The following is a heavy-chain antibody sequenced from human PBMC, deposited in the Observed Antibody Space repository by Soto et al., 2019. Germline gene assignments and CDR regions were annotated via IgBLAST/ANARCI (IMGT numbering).Heavy chain of an antibody. D-gene: IGHD3-10*01. V-gene: IGHV3-30-3*01. CDR1: GFTFSSYA. CDR2: ISYDGSNK. CDR3: ARAYGSGSYPKVDYGMDV. Sequence: ESGGGVVQPGRSLRLSCAASGFTFSSYAMHWVRQAPGKGLEWVAVISYDGSNKYYADSVKGRFTISRDNSKNTLYLQMNSLRAEDTAVYYCARAYGSGSYPKVDYGMDVWGQGTTVTVSS. J-gene: IGHJ6*02.